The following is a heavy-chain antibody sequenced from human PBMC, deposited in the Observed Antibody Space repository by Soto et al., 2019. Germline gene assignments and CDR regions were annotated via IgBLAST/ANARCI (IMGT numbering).Heavy chain of an antibody. J-gene: IGHJ6*03. CDR1: GGSFSGYY. V-gene: IGHV4-34*01. CDR3: SGARVANYYFYYYMDV. CDR2: INHSGST. D-gene: IGHD5-12*01. Sequence: PSETLSLTCAVYGGSFSGYYWSWIRLPPGKGLEWIGVINHSGSTNYNPCLKSRVTISVDTSKNQFSLKLSSVTAADTGVLYCSGARVANYYFYYYMDVWGKGTTVTVS.